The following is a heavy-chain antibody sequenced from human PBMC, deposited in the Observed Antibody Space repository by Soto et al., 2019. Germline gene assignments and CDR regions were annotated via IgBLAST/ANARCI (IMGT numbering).Heavy chain of an antibody. Sequence: QVQLVQSGAEVKKPGSSVKVSCKASGGTFSSYAISWVRQAPGQGLEWMGGIIPIFGTANYAQKFQGRVTITADKPTGQADREWGSRSAEETAVYYCGRGEPIFGFRGGGKDVWGQGTTVTVSS. CDR2: IIPIFGTA. J-gene: IGHJ6*02. V-gene: IGHV1-69*06. CDR3: GRGEPIFGFRGGGKDV. CDR1: GGTFSSYA. D-gene: IGHD3-3*01.